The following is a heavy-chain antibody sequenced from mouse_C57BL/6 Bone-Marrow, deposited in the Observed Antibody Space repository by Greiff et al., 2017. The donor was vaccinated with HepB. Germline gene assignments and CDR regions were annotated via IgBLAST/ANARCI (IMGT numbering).Heavy chain of an antibody. CDR2: IYPGDGDT. Sequence: LVEPGASVKISCKASGYAFSSSWMNWVKQRPGKGLEWIGRIYPGDGDTNYNGKFKGKATLTADKSSSTAYMQLSSLTSEDSAVYFCARGWYFDVWGTGTTVTVSS. J-gene: IGHJ1*03. V-gene: IGHV1-82*01. CDR1: GYAFSSSW. CDR3: ARGWYFDV.